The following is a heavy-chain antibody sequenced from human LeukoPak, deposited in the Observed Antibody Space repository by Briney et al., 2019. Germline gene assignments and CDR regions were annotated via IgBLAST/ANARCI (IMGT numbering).Heavy chain of an antibody. V-gene: IGHV1-18*01. J-gene: IGHJ4*02. D-gene: IGHD5-18*01. CDR3: ARQVDTTMALPDY. CDR2: ISTYNYNT. CDR1: GYTFVSYG. Sequence: ASVKVSCKTSGYTFVSYGVRWLRQAPRQRLEWMGWISTYNYNTYFAQKFRGRITLTKDTSTSTVYMELRNLRSDDSALYYCARQVDTTMALPDYWGQGTLVTVSS.